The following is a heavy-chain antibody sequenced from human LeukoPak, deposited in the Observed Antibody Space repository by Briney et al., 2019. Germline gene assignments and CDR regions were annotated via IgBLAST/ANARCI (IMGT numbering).Heavy chain of an antibody. Sequence: APVKVSCKASGYTFTSYGISWVRQAPGQGLEWMGWISAYNGNTNYAQKLQGRVIMTTDTSTSTAYMELRSLRSDDTAVYYCAREEQQPPYGMDVWGQGTTVTVSS. CDR2: ISAYNGNT. CDR3: AREEQQPPYGMDV. J-gene: IGHJ6*02. V-gene: IGHV1-18*01. D-gene: IGHD6-13*01. CDR1: GYTFTSYG.